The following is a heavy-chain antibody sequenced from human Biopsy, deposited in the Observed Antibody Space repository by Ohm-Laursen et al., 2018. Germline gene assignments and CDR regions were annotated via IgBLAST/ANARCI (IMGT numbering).Heavy chain of an antibody. CDR2: IHSGGGT. CDR3: ARGGNSTTWYEFDY. Sequence: SLRLSCAASGFTVSSNYMSWVRQAPEKGLEWVSVIHSGGGTNYADSVKGRFIISRDNSKNTLYLQMNSLRAEDTAMYYCARGGNSTTWYEFDYWGQGTLVTVSS. CDR1: GFTVSSNY. D-gene: IGHD6-13*01. V-gene: IGHV3-66*01. J-gene: IGHJ4*02.